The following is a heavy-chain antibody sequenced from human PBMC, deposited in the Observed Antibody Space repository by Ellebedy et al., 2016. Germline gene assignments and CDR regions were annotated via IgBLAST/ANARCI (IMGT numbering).Heavy chain of an antibody. D-gene: IGHD2-15*01. J-gene: IGHJ4*02. Sequence: ASVKVSCKASGDTFTSHYMHWVRQPPGQGLEWMGIIHSCDGTTSYAPRVQGRLTMTRDTSTSTVYMKLNSLTSDDTAVYYCARAVGGFQYWGQGTLVTVSS. CDR3: ARAVGGFQY. CDR2: IHSCDGTT. V-gene: IGHV1-46*01. CDR1: GDTFTSHY.